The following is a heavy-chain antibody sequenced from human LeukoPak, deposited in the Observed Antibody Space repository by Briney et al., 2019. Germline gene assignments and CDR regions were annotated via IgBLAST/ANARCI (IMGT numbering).Heavy chain of an antibody. J-gene: IGHJ4*02. CDR3: AREDRYSYGLRDFAYFDY. CDR1: GFTFSSYA. V-gene: IGHV3-30-3*01. Sequence: PGGSLRLSCAASGFTFSSYAMHWVRQAPGKGLEWVAVISYDGSNKYYADSVKGRFTISRDNAKNSLYLQMNSLRAEDTAVYYCAREDRYSYGLRDFAYFDYWGQGTLVTVSS. D-gene: IGHD5-18*01. CDR2: ISYDGSNK.